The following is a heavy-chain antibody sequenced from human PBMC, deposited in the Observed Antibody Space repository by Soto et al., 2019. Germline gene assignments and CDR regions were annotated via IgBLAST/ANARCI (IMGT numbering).Heavy chain of an antibody. CDR2: FYYTGTT. V-gene: IGHV4-61*01. Sequence: VQLQESGPGLVKPSETLSLTCTVSGASLSSGSYYWSWIRQPPGKGLEWIGYFYYTGTTKYNPSLESRVTISADTSKNQFSLNLTSVTAADTAVYYCARISYWVKDYWGQGALVTVSS. CDR3: ARISYWVKDY. J-gene: IGHJ4*02. CDR1: GASLSSGSYY. D-gene: IGHD2-8*02.